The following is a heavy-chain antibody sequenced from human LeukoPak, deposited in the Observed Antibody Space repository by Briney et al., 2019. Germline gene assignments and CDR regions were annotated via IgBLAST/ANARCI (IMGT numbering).Heavy chain of an antibody. CDR3: ARDVRYASGWSTPES. CDR2: IYSSGSA. CDR1: GGSIMNHY. V-gene: IGHV4-4*07. Sequence: PSETLSLTCTVSGGSIMNHYWSWIRQPAGTGLEWIGRIYSSGSANYSPSLKNRVSMSIDTSNNHFSLNLTSVTAADTALYFCARDVRYASGWSTPESWGQGTLVTVSS. D-gene: IGHD6-19*01. J-gene: IGHJ5*02.